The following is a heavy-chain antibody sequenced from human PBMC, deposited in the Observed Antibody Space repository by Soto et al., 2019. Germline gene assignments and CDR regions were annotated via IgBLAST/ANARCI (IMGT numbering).Heavy chain of an antibody. V-gene: IGHV1-69*06. J-gene: IGHJ6*02. CDR2: SIPICGTA. CDR1: GGTFSSYA. Sequence: SVKCPCNRSGGTFSSYAISWERQAPGQGGEWMGGSIPICGTANYEQKFQGRVTITPDKSTRTAYMELTSMRSEDTAVYYCANFGWFRSQQHDYGTDVWGQGTTVPVSS. CDR3: ANFGWFRSQQHDYGTDV. D-gene: IGHD6-13*01.